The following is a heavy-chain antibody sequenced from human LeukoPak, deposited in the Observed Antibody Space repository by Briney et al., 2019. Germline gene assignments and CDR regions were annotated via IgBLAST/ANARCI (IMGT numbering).Heavy chain of an antibody. V-gene: IGHV3-23*01. CDR1: GFIFNHYA. D-gene: IGHD3-10*01. Sequence: PGGSLRLSCAASGFIFNHYAMAWVRQAPGKGLEWVSGISPSHGGTYHADSVRGRFIISRDNSKKTLYLHMNNLRDEETAVYYCAKEKTVRGVIPLPLASSGQGSLVVVSS. J-gene: IGHJ4*02. CDR3: AKEKTVRGVIPLPLAS. CDR2: ISPSHGGT.